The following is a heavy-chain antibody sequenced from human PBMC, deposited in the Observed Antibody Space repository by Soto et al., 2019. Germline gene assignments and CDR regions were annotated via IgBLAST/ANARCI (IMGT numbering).Heavy chain of an antibody. D-gene: IGHD6-19*01. CDR3: ARDLAVAGTTRGYYYYGMDV. Sequence: SETLSLTCTVSGGSISSGDYYWSWIRQPPGKGLEWIGYIYYSGSTYYNPSLKSRVTISVDTSKNQFSLKLSSVTAADTAVYYCARDLAVAGTTRGYYYYGMDVWGQGTTVTVSS. CDR2: IYYSGST. CDR1: GGSISSGDYY. J-gene: IGHJ6*02. V-gene: IGHV4-30-4*01.